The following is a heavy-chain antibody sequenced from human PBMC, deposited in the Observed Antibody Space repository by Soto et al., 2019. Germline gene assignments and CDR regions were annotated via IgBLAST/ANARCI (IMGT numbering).Heavy chain of an antibody. D-gene: IGHD2-15*01. CDR1: GFTFSSYG. J-gene: IGHJ4*02. CDR2: IWYDGSNK. CDR3: ARDRDIPNHYFDY. V-gene: IGHV3-33*01. Sequence: PGGSLRLSCAASGFTFSSYGMHWVRQAPGKGLEWVAVIWYDGSNKYYADSVKGRFTISRDNSKNTLYLQMNSLRAEDTAVYYCARDRDIPNHYFDYWGQGTLVTVSS.